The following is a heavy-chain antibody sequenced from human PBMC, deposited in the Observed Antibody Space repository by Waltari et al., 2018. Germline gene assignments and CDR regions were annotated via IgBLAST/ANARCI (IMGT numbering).Heavy chain of an antibody. J-gene: IGHJ4*02. Sequence: EEHLLESGGGLVQPGGSLRLSCVASGFTFINYAMSWVRQAPGKGLGWVAGIRDSGVVTKYADSVKGRFTVSRDNSKNTLYLQLNSLRAEDTAVYYCARHLYSIDYLELDNWGQGTLVTVSS. D-gene: IGHD3-22*01. CDR2: IRDSGVVT. CDR1: GFTFINYA. CDR3: ARHLYSIDYLELDN. V-gene: IGHV3-23*01.